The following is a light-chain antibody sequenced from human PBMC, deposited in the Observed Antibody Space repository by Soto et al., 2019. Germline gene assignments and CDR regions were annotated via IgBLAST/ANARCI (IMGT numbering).Light chain of an antibody. V-gene: IGKV3-15*01. CDR3: QQYNNWPPYT. J-gene: IGKJ2*01. CDR1: QSVSNN. CDR2: GAS. Sequence: EIVMTQSPATLSVSPGERATLSCRASQSVSNNLAWYQQKPGQAPRLLLYGASTRATGIPARFSGSGSGTEFTLTISSLQSEDFAVYYCQQYNNWPPYTFGQGTKLEIK.